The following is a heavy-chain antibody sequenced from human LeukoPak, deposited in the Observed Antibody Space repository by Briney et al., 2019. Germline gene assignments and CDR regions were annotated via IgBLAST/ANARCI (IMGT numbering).Heavy chain of an antibody. CDR2: IIPILGIA. CDR1: GGTFSSYA. J-gene: IGHJ5*02. CDR3: ARGAVGVVVVAATIDWFDP. V-gene: IGHV1-69*04. Sequence: SVKVSCKASGGTFSSYAISWVRQAPGQGLEWMGRIIPILGIANYAQKFQGRVTITADKSTSTAYMELSSLRSEDTAVYYCARGAVGVVVVAATIDWFDPWGQGTLVTVSS. D-gene: IGHD2-15*01.